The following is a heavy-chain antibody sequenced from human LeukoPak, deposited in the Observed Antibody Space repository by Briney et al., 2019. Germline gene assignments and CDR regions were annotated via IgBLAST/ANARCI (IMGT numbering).Heavy chain of an antibody. CDR2: IFPSGGEI. CDR1: GFTFSTFA. Sequence: GGSLRLSCEASGFTFSTFAMIWVRQPPGKGLEWVSSIFPSGGEIHYADSVRGRFTISRDNAKNSLCLQMSSLRDDDTAVYYCTRDRGWQQFDYWGQGTLVTVSS. V-gene: IGHV3-21*01. D-gene: IGHD5-24*01. J-gene: IGHJ4*02. CDR3: TRDRGWQQFDY.